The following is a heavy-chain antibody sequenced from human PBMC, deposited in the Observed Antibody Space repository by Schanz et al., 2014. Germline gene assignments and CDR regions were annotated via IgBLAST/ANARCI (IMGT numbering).Heavy chain of an antibody. CDR1: GFTVSKNY. J-gene: IGHJ4*02. CDR3: AKDLAAVGVFDY. Sequence: EVQLVESGGGLVQPGGSLRLSCAASGFTVSKNYMSWVRQAPGKGLEWVSIIYTDGSTYYADSVRDRFTISRDNSKNTLYLQMNSLRAEDTAIYYCAKDLAAVGVFDYWGQGSLVTVSP. CDR2: IYTDGST. D-gene: IGHD6-13*01. V-gene: IGHV3-66*01.